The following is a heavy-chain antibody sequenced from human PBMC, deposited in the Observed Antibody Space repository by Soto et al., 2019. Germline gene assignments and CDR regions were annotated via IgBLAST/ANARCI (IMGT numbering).Heavy chain of an antibody. V-gene: IGHV3-11*05. CDR1: GFTFSDYY. CDR3: ARRGTYDNYFDY. CDR2: ISSSSSYT. Sequence: QVQLVESGGGLVKPGGSLRLSCAASGFTFSDYYMSWIRQAPGKGLEWVSYISSSSSYTNYADSVKGRFTISRDNAKNSLYLQMNSLRAEDTAVYYCARRGTYDNYFDYWGQGTLVTVSS. D-gene: IGHD3-3*01. J-gene: IGHJ4*02.